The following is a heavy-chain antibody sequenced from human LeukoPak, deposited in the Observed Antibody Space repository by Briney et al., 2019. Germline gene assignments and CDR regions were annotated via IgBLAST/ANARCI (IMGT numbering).Heavy chain of an antibody. CDR2: IYDSGST. Sequence: SVTLSLTCPVSGGSISSHYWSWVRQPPGKGLEWIGYIYDSGSTNYNHSLESRVTISVDTSKTQFFRKVSSVTAADTAVYYCAIESLVWSSGWSFDLWGRGTLVTVSS. CDR3: AIESLVWSSGWSFDL. V-gene: IGHV4-59*11. CDR1: GGSISSHY. J-gene: IGHJ2*01. D-gene: IGHD2-21*01.